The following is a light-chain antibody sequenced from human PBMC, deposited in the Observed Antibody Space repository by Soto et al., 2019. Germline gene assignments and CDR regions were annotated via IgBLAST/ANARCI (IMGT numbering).Light chain of an antibody. V-gene: IGLV4-60*03. CDR2: VERSGSY. Sequence: QPVLPRSSSASASQGSSVKLSCTLSSGHSNYIIAWHQQEPGEAPRYLMKVERSGSYNKGSEIPDRFSASSSGADRYLTISNLQPEDEADYYCETWDNSARVFGGGTKLTVL. J-gene: IGLJ3*02. CDR1: SGHSNYI. CDR3: ETWDNSARV.